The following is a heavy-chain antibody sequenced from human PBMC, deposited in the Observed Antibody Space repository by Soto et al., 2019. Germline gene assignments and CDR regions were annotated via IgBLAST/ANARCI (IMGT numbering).Heavy chain of an antibody. Sequence: GGSLRLSCAASGFTFSDAWINWVRQAPGKGLEWAGRIKSKIDGGTTDFAAPVKGRFAISRDDSRDMVYMEMYSLKTDDTAVYYCTTDSLFTGQLVRMDNWGHGTLLTVSS. J-gene: IGHJ4*01. CDR1: GFTFSDAW. CDR3: TTDSLFTGQLVRMDN. CDR2: IKSKIDGGTT. D-gene: IGHD3-9*01. V-gene: IGHV3-15*07.